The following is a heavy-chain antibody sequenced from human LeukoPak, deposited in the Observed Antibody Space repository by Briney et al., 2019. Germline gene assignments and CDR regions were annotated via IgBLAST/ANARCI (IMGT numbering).Heavy chain of an antibody. D-gene: IGHD3-9*01. CDR1: GFTFDDYA. Sequence: GGSLRLSCAASGFTFDDYAMHWVRQAPGKGLEWVSGISWNSGGIGYADSVKGRFTISRDNAKNSLHLQVNSLRAEDTALYYCAKAPLRYFDWLLSPYYFDYWGQGTLVTVSS. CDR2: ISWNSGGI. J-gene: IGHJ4*02. V-gene: IGHV3-9*01. CDR3: AKAPLRYFDWLLSPYYFDY.